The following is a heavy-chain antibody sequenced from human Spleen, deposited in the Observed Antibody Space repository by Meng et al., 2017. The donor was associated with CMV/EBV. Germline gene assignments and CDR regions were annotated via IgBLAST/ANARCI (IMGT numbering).Heavy chain of an antibody. CDR3: AKGGNYDF. CDR2: IRYDGSNK. V-gene: IGHV3-30*02. CDR1: GFTFSSYD. J-gene: IGHJ4*02. Sequence: LSLTCAASGFTFSSYDMHWVRQAPGKGLEWVAFIRYDGSNKYYADSVKGRFTISRDNSKNTLYLQMNSLRAEDTAVYYCAKGGNYDFRGQGTLVTVS. D-gene: IGHD3-3*01.